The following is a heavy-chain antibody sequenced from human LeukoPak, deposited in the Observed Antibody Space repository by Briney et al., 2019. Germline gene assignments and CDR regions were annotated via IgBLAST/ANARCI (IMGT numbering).Heavy chain of an antibody. V-gene: IGHV1-8*03. D-gene: IGHD4-11*01. Sequence: EASVKVSCKASGYTFTSYDINWVRQATGQGLEWMGWMNPNSGNTGYAQKFQGRVTITRNTSISTAYMELSSLNINDTAVYYCARLRDYSASWRGSASRYWGQGTLVTVSS. J-gene: IGHJ4*02. CDR3: ARLRDYSASWRGSASRY. CDR1: GYTFTSYD. CDR2: MNPNSGNT.